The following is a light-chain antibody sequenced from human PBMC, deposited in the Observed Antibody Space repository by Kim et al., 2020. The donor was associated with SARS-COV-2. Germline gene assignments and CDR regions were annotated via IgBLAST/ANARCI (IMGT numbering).Light chain of an antibody. V-gene: IGKV4-1*01. CDR2: WAS. J-gene: IGKJ5*01. CDR3: QQYYSTPRIPPAIT. CDR1: QSVLYSSNNKNY. Sequence: DIVMTQSPDSLAVSLGERATINCKSSQSVLYSSNNKNYLAWYQQKPGQPPKVLIYWASTRESGVPDRFSGSGSGTDFTLTISSLQAEDVAVYFCQQYYSTPRIPPAITFGQGTRLEIK.